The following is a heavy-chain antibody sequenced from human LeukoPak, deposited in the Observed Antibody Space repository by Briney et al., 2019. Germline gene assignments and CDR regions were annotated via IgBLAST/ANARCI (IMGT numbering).Heavy chain of an antibody. CDR2: INHSGST. CDR1: GGSISSGSYY. CDR3: ARGPVVAAQNWFDP. D-gene: IGHD2-15*01. V-gene: IGHV4-39*07. Sequence: SETLSLTCTVSGGSISSGSYYWSWIRQPPGKGLEWIGEINHSGSTNYNPSLKSRVTISVDTSKNQFSLKLSSVTAADTAVYYCARGPVVAAQNWFDPWGQGTLVTVSS. J-gene: IGHJ5*02.